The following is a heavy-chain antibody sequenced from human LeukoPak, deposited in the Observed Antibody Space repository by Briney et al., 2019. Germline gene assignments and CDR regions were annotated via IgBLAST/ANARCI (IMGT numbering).Heavy chain of an antibody. CDR2: TYSGGST. Sequence: GGSLRLSCAASGFTFSSYAMSWVRQAPGKGLEWVSVTYSGGSTSHADSVKGRFTVSRDDSKNMVYLQMNSMRHDDTAVYYCARTYYDYRVGTNYFDYWGQGTLVTVSS. V-gene: IGHV3-66*01. CDR3: ARTYYDYRVGTNYFDY. CDR1: GFTFSSYA. D-gene: IGHD3-3*01. J-gene: IGHJ4*02.